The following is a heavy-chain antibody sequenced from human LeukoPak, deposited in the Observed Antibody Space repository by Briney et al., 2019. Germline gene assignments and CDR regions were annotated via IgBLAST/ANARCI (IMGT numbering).Heavy chain of an antibody. D-gene: IGHD3-3*01. CDR3: ARGLRFLEWLPFDY. CDR2: IYYSGGT. Sequence: SQTLSLTCTVSGGSISSGDYYWNWIRQSPGKGLEWIGYIYYSGGTYYNPSLESRLTISMDTSKNQFSLKLSSMTAADTAVYYCARGLRFLEWLPFDYWGQGTLVTVSS. CDR1: GGSISSGDYY. J-gene: IGHJ4*02. V-gene: IGHV4-30-4*01.